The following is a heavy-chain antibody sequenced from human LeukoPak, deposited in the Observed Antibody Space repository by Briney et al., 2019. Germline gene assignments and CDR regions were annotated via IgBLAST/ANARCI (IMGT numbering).Heavy chain of an antibody. CDR2: ISSSSSYI. CDR3: ASLKGHHDFWIGYDSNFDY. CDR1: GFTFSSYS. J-gene: IGHJ4*02. D-gene: IGHD3/OR15-3a*01. V-gene: IGHV3-21*01. Sequence: GGSLRLSCAASGFTFSSYSMNWVRQAPGKGLEWVSSISSSSSYIYYADSVKGRFTISRDNAKNPLYLQMNSLRAEDTAVYYCASLKGHHDFWIGYDSNFDYWGQGTLVTVSS.